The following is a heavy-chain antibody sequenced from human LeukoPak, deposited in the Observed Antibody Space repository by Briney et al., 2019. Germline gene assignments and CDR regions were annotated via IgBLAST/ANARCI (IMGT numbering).Heavy chain of an antibody. CDR2: IYYSGST. CDR3: ARARDGHINNWFDP. J-gene: IGHJ5*02. CDR1: GGSISSFY. D-gene: IGHD5-24*01. V-gene: IGHV4-59*01. Sequence: SETLSLTCTVSGGSISSFYWSWIRQPPGKGLEWIGYIYYSGSTNYNPSLKSRVTISVDTSKNQFSLKMSSVTAADTAVYYCARARDGHINNWFDPWGQGTLVTVSS.